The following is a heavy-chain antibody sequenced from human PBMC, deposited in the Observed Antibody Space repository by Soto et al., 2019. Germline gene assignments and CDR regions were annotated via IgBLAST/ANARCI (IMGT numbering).Heavy chain of an antibody. CDR1: GFTFSSYD. V-gene: IGHV3-13*01. CDR3: ARALYGSGSNYYDMDV. D-gene: IGHD3-10*01. J-gene: IGHJ6*04. Sequence: GGSLRLSCAASGFTFSSYDMHWVRQATGKGLEWVSAIGTAGDTYYPGSVKGRFTISRENAKNSLYLQMNSLRAEDTAVYYCARALYGSGSNYYDMDVCGKGTTVTLSS. CDR2: IGTAGDT.